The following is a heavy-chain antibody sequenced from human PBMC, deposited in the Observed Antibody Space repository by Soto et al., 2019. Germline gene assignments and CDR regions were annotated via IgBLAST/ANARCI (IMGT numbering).Heavy chain of an antibody. D-gene: IGHD5-12*01. CDR3: AGAYDYLNYYMDV. CDR2: IYYSGST. Sequence: SETLSLTCTVSGGSISSYYWSWIRQPPGKGLEWIGYIYYSGSTNYNPSLKSRVTISVDTSKNQFSLKLSSVTAADTAVYYCAGAYDYLNYYMDVWGKGTTVTVSS. CDR1: GGSISSYY. J-gene: IGHJ6*03. V-gene: IGHV4-59*01.